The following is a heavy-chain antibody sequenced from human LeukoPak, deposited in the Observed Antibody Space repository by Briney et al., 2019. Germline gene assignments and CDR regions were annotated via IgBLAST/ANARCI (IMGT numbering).Heavy chain of an antibody. CDR3: AREGRNTAKDY. CDR2: ILYTGST. J-gene: IGHJ4*02. D-gene: IGHD5-18*01. CDR1: GYSISSGYY. V-gene: IGHV4-38-2*02. Sequence: SEPLSLTCTVSGYSISSGYYWGWIRQPPGKGLEWIGSILYTGSTNYNTSLKSRVTISLDTSKNQFSLRLSSVTSADTAVYFCAREGRNTAKDYWGQGTLVTVSS.